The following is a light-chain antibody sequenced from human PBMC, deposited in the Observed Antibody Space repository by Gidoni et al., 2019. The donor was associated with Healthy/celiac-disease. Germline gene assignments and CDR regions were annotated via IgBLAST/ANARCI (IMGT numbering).Light chain of an antibody. CDR3: KQYNNWPRT. Sequence: ILMTQSQATLSVSPGERATLSCRASQSVSRNLAWYQQKPGQAPRLLIYGASTRATGIPARFSGSGSGTEFTLTISSLQSEDFAVYYCKQYNNWPRTFGPGTKVDIK. V-gene: IGKV3-15*01. CDR2: GAS. J-gene: IGKJ3*01. CDR1: QSVSRN.